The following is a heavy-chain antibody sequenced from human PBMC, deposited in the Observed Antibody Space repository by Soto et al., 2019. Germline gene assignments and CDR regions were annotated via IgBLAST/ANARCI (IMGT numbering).Heavy chain of an antibody. CDR1: GYTFTSYD. Sequence: GASVKVSCKASGYTFTSYDINWVRQATGQGLEWMGWMNPNSGNTAYAQKFQGRVTMTRNTSISTAYMELSSLRSEDTAVYYCAREREESGFDPWGQGTLVTVSS. V-gene: IGHV1-8*01. D-gene: IGHD1-26*01. J-gene: IGHJ5*02. CDR2: MNPNSGNT. CDR3: AREREESGFDP.